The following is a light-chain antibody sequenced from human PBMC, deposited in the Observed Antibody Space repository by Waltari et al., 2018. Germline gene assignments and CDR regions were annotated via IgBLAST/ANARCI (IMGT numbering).Light chain of an antibody. CDR1: QSVSNN. V-gene: IGKV3-15*01. Sequence: EIVMTQSPAALSVSPGERATLSCRASQSVSNNLAWYQHKPGQAPRLLISGASTRATGVPARFSGSGSGTEFTLTISSLQSEDSAIYFCQQYNTWPPSTFGQGTKLEIK. J-gene: IGKJ2*02. CDR2: GAS. CDR3: QQYNTWPPST.